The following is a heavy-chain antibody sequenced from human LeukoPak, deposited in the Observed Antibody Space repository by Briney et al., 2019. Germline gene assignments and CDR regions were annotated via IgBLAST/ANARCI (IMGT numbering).Heavy chain of an antibody. Sequence: VASVKVSCKASGYTFTSYYMHWVRQAPGQGLEWMGIINPSGGSTSYAQKFQGRVTMTRDTSTSTVYMELSRLTSDDTAVYYCVREGEGPLSKDFDYWGQGTLVTVSS. D-gene: IGHD2/OR15-2a*01. V-gene: IGHV1-46*01. CDR1: GYTFTSYY. CDR2: INPSGGST. CDR3: VREGEGPLSKDFDY. J-gene: IGHJ4*02.